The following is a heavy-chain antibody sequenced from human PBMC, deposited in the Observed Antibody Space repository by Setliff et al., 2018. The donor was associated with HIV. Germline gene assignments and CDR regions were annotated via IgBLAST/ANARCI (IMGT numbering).Heavy chain of an antibody. J-gene: IGHJ5*02. V-gene: IGHV7-4-1*02. CDR2: INTYTGNP. Sequence: GASVKVSCKASGYTFTSYGMNWVRQAPGQGLEWMGWINTYTGNPTYAQDFTGRFVFSLDTSVSTAYLQISSLKAEDIAVYYCARILVAAAGTGFDPWGQGILVTVSS. D-gene: IGHD6-13*01. CDR1: GYTFTSYG. CDR3: ARILVAAAGTGFDP.